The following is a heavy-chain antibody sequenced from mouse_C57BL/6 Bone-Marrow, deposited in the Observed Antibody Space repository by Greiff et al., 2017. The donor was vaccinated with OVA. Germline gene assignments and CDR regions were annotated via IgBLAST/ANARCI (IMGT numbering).Heavy chain of an antibody. Sequence: VKLVESGPGLVQPSQSLSITCTASGFSLTSYGVHWVRPSPGKGLEWLGVIWSGGSTDYNAAFISRLSISKDNSKFHVFYKMHSLQADDTAIYYCARNHYYGSSYPFAYWGQGTLVTVSA. V-gene: IGHV2-2*01. CDR2: IWSGGST. J-gene: IGHJ3*01. CDR3: ARNHYYGSSYPFAY. CDR1: GFSLTSYG. D-gene: IGHD1-1*01.